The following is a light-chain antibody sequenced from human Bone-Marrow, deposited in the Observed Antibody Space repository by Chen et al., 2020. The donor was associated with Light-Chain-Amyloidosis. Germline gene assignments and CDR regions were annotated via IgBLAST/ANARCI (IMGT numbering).Light chain of an antibody. CDR1: SIDVGSYNL. CDR3: CSYAGRV. J-gene: IGLJ2*01. Sequence: QSALTQPASVSGSPGQSITISCTGTSIDVGSYNLVSWYQQHPGKATKLMIYEGSKRPSGVSNRFSGSKSGNTASLTISGLQAEDEADYYCCSYAGRVFGGGTKLTVL. V-gene: IGLV2-23*01. CDR2: EGS.